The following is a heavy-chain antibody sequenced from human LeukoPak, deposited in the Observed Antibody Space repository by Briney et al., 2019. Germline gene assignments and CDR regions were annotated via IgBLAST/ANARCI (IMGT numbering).Heavy chain of an antibody. CDR2: ISAYNGNT. D-gene: IGHD3-3*01. CDR3: ARVHTDYDFWTGHYYYYGMDV. CDR1: GYTFTSYY. J-gene: IGHJ6*02. Sequence: ASVKVSCKASGYTFTSYYMHWVRQAPGQGLEWMGWISAYNGNTNYAQKLQGRVTMTTDTSTSTAYMELRSLRSDDTAVYYCARVHTDYDFWTGHYYYYGMDVWGQGTTVTVSS. V-gene: IGHV1-18*04.